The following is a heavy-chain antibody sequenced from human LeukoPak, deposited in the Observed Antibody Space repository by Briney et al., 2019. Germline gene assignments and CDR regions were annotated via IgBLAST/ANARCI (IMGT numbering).Heavy chain of an antibody. J-gene: IGHJ4*02. D-gene: IGHD4-17*01. Sequence: SETLSPTCTVSGGSISSYYWSWIRQPPGKGLEWIGYIYYSGSTNYNPSLKSRVTISVDTSKNQFSLKLISVTAADTAVYYCARDSGYGDPFDYWGQGTLVTVSS. CDR2: IYYSGST. CDR1: GGSISSYY. V-gene: IGHV4-59*01. CDR3: ARDSGYGDPFDY.